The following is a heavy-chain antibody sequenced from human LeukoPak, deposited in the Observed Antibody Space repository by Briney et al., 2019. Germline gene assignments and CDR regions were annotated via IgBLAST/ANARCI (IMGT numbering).Heavy chain of an antibody. Sequence: PGGSLRLSCAASGFAFSNVWMSWVRQAPGKGLEWVSSISSSSSYIYYADSVKGRFTISRDNAKKSLYLKMNSLRAEDTAVYYCARDHLYGSGSYYNPYWFDPWGQGTLVTVSS. CDR3: ARDHLYGSGSYYNPYWFDP. V-gene: IGHV3-21*01. CDR1: GFAFSNVW. J-gene: IGHJ5*02. CDR2: ISSSSSYI. D-gene: IGHD3-10*01.